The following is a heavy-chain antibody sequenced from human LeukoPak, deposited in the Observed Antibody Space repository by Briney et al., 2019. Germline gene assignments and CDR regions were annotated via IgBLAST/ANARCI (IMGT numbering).Heavy chain of an antibody. J-gene: IGHJ4*02. CDR2: IYTSGST. Sequence: SETLSLTRTVSGGSISSYYWSWIRQPAGKGLEWIGRIYTSGSTTCNPSLKSRVTMSVDTSKNQFSLKLSSVTAADTAVYYCARSWGISAQFDYWGQGTLVTVSS. D-gene: IGHD3-16*01. V-gene: IGHV4-4*07. CDR3: ARSWGISAQFDY. CDR1: GGSISSYY.